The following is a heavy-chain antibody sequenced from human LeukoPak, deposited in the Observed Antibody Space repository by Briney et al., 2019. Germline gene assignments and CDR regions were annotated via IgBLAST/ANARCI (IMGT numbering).Heavy chain of an antibody. J-gene: IGHJ4*02. Sequence: PGGSLGLSCAAFGFTFKLYTMNWVRQAPGKGLEWVSSISFSGDNRGDNTYYADSVRGRFSISRDNSQNTVFLQMSSLRVDDTAAYYCVGTFTVFGVVSTIEWGQGTLVTVSS. CDR1: GFTFKLYT. V-gene: IGHV3-23*01. CDR3: VGTFTVFGVVSTIE. D-gene: IGHD3-3*01. CDR2: ISFSGDNRGDNT.